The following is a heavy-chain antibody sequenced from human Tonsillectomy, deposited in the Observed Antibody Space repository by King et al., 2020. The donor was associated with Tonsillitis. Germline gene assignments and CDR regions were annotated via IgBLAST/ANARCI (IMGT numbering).Heavy chain of an antibody. CDR3: ARHGAYFDY. CDR1: GGSISTYY. Sequence: QLQESGPGLVKPSETLSLTCTVSGGSISTYYWSWIRQPPGKGLEWIGYISNSGNTNYNPSLKSRGTISANTSKNQFSLKLSSVTAADTAVYYCARHGAYFDYWGQGTLVTVSP. D-gene: IGHD3-16*01. V-gene: IGHV4-59*08. CDR2: ISNSGNT. J-gene: IGHJ4*02.